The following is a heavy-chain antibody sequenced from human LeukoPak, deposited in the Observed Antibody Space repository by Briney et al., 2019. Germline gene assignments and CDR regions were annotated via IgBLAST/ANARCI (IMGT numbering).Heavy chain of an antibody. J-gene: IGHJ5*02. Sequence: GESLKISCKGSGYSFTSYWIAWVRQMPGKDLEWMGIIYPGDSDTTYSPSFQGQVTIPADKSISTAYLQWSSLKASDTAMYYCARGYCSSTTCQTNWLDPWGQGTLVTVSS. CDR3: ARGYCSSTTCQTNWLDP. CDR1: GYSFTSYW. D-gene: IGHD2-2*01. V-gene: IGHV5-51*01. CDR2: IYPGDSDT.